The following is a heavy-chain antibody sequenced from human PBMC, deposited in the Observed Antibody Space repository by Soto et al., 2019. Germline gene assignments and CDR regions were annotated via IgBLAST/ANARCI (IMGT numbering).Heavy chain of an antibody. V-gene: IGHV4-34*01. Sequence: SETLSLTCAVYGGSFSGYYWSWIRQPPGKGLEWIGEINHSGSTNYNPSLKSRVTISVDTSKNQFSLKLSSVTAADTAVYYCARGQHGDTVLLGMDAWGQGTTVTVSS. D-gene: IGHD4-17*01. CDR1: GGSFSGYY. CDR2: INHSGST. J-gene: IGHJ6*02. CDR3: ARGQHGDTVLLGMDA.